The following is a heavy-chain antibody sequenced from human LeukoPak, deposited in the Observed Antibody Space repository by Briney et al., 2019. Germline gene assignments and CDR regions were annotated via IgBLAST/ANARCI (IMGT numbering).Heavy chain of an antibody. CDR1: GFTFSTFA. CDR3: TKRGPTFGALHC. V-gene: IGHV3-23*01. D-gene: IGHD3-16*01. CDR2: ISSGGDRT. J-gene: IGHJ4*02. Sequence: GGSLRLSCAASGFTFSTFAMTWVRLAPGKGLGWVSTISSGGDRTYYGDSVKGRFTISRDNSQNTLYLQMNSLRVEDTAVYFCTKRGPTFGALHCWGQGTLVTVSS.